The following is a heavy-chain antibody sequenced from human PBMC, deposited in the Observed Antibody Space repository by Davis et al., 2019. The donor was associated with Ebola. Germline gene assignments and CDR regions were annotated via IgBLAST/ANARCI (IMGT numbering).Heavy chain of an antibody. V-gene: IGHV4-39*01. CDR1: GGSISITNHY. CDR3: ALRDFVT. CDR2: IYNSGTT. D-gene: IGHD2-15*01. Sequence: SETLSLTCSVSGGSISITNHYWGWIRQTPGKGLEWIGSIYNSGTTNYNPSLKSRVTISADTSKNQFSLTLTSVTAADTAVYYCALRDFVTWGQGTQVTVSS. J-gene: IGHJ4*02.